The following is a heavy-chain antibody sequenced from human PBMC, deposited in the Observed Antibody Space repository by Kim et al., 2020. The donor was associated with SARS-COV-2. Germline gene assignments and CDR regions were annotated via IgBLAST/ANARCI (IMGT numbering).Heavy chain of an antibody. CDR3: ARGSGWYYY. CDR2: VSGSGGST. Sequence: GGSLRLSCAASGFTLSTYAMSWVRQAPGKGLEWVSTVSGSGGSTYYADSVKGRFTISRDNSKNTLYLQMNSLRAEDTAVYYCARGSGWYYYWGQGTLVT. J-gene: IGHJ4*02. CDR1: GFTLSTYA. V-gene: IGHV3-23*01. D-gene: IGHD6-19*01.